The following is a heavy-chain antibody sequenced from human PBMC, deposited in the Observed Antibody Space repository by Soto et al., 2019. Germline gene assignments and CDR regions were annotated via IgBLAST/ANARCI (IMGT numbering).Heavy chain of an antibody. CDR3: ATDDYYDGSGYCYVANGS. CDR2: INAYNGNT. CDR1: GYRFTSYG. V-gene: IGHV1-18*01. D-gene: IGHD3-22*01. Sequence: ASVKVSCKASGYRFTSYGIGWVRQAPGQGLEWMGWINAYNGNTNYAQNLQGRVTLTTDTSTSTAYMELSSLRSEDTAVYYCATDDYYDGSGYCYVANGSWRQGTLVTVSS. J-gene: IGHJ5*02.